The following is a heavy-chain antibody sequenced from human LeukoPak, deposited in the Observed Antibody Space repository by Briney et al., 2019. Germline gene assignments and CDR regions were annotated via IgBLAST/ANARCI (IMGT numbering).Heavy chain of an antibody. CDR2: ISSSGSAI. CDR1: GFTLSSYE. Sequence: PGGSLRLSCAASGFTLSSYEMNWVSQAPGKGLEWVSYISSSGSAIYYADSVKGRFTISRDNAKNSLYLQMNSLRAEGTAVYYCARRGDGYNSFDYWGQGTPVTVSS. V-gene: IGHV3-48*03. CDR3: ARRGDGYNSFDY. J-gene: IGHJ4*02. D-gene: IGHD5-24*01.